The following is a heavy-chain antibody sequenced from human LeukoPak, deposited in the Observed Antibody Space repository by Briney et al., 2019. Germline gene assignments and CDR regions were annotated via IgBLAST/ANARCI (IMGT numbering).Heavy chain of an antibody. D-gene: IGHD4-17*01. CDR2: IYYRGST. V-gene: IGHV4-59*11. J-gene: IGHJ6*02. Sequence: SETLSLTCTVSGGSISSHYWSWIRQPPGKGLEWIGYIYYRGSTNYNPSLKSRVTISVDTSKNQFSLKLSSVTAADTAVYYCARGGLTTLDGPAPESFYYYYGMDVWGQGTTVTVSS. CDR3: ARGGLTTLDGPAPESFYYYYGMDV. CDR1: GGSISSHY.